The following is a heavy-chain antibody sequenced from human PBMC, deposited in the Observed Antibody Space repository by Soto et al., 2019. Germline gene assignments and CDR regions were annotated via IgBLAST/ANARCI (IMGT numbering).Heavy chain of an antibody. CDR3: TRAAWFPYLSFY. CDR1: GFTFSNYG. J-gene: IGHJ4*02. D-gene: IGHD3-10*01. Sequence: GGSLRLSCVASGFTFSNYGMHWVRQAPGKGLEWVAVISYDGSNKYYADSVKGRFTISRDNSKNTLYLQMTSLRTEDTALYYCTRAAWFPYLSFYWGQGALGTVSS. CDR2: ISYDGSNK. V-gene: IGHV3-30*03.